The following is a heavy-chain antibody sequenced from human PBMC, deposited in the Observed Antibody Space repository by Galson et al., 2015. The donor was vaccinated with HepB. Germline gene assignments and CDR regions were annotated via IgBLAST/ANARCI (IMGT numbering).Heavy chain of an antibody. V-gene: IGHV3-30-3*01. J-gene: IGHJ4*02. CDR3: ATGRVTMYYFDY. CDR2: ISYDGSNK. D-gene: IGHD5-18*01. CDR1: GFTFSSYA. Sequence: SLRLSCAASGFTFSSYAMHWVRQAPGKGLEWVAVISYDGSNKYYADSVKGRFTISRDNSKNTLYLQMNSLRAEDTAVYYCATGRVTMYYFDYWGQGTLVTVSS.